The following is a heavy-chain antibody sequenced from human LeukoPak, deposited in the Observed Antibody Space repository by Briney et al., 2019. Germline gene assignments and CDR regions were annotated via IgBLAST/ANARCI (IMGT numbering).Heavy chain of an antibody. CDR2: INPNSGGT. Sequence: ASVKVSCKASGYTFTGYYMHWVRQAPGQGLGWMGWINPNSGGTNYAQKFQGRVTMTRDTSISTAHMELSRLRSDDTAVYYCARDYGDYHFDYWGQGTLVTVSS. CDR3: ARDYGDYHFDY. D-gene: IGHD4-17*01. V-gene: IGHV1-2*02. CDR1: GYTFTGYY. J-gene: IGHJ4*02.